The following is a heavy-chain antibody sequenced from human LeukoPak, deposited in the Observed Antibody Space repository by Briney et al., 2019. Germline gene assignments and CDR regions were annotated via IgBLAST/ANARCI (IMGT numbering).Heavy chain of an antibody. Sequence: SQTLSLTFTVSGGSISSGSYYWSWIRQPAGKGLEWIGRIYTSGSTNYNPSLKSRVTISVDTSKNQFSLKLNSVTAADTAVYYCARADDFWSGYNPVYWGQGTLVTVSS. CDR3: ARADDFWSGYNPVY. CDR1: GGSISSGSYY. V-gene: IGHV4-61*02. CDR2: IYTSGST. J-gene: IGHJ4*02. D-gene: IGHD3-3*01.